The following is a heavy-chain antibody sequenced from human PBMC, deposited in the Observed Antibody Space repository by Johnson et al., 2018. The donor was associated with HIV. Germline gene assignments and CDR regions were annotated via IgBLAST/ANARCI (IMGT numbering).Heavy chain of an antibody. CDR1: GFTFDHYA. CDR2: LTWNSGSI. Sequence: VQLVESGGGLVQPGRSLRLSCAASGFTFDHYAMHWVRQAPGKGLEWVSGLTWNSGSIGYADSVKGRFTISRDNAKNSLYLQMNSLRAEDTALYYCAKDLDYGGNSLLDDAFDIWGQGTMVTVSS. V-gene: IGHV3-9*01. D-gene: IGHD4-23*01. J-gene: IGHJ3*02. CDR3: AKDLDYGGNSLLDDAFDI.